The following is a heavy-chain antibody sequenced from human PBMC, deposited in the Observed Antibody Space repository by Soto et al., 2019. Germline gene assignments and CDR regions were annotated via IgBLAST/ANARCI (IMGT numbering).Heavy chain of an antibody. Sequence: GGSLRLSCAASGFTFSSYAMSWVRQAPGKGLEWVSAISGSGGSTYYADSVKGRFTISRDNSKNTLYLQMNSLRAEDTAVYYCAKDTAPAPQQLVYYYYYGMDVWGQGTTVTVSS. CDR3: AKDTAPAPQQLVYYYYYGMDV. D-gene: IGHD6-13*01. V-gene: IGHV3-23*01. J-gene: IGHJ6*02. CDR1: GFTFSSYA. CDR2: ISGSGGST.